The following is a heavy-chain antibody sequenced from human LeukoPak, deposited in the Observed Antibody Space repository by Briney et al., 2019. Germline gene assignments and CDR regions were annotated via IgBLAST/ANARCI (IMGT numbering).Heavy chain of an antibody. V-gene: IGHV4-4*02. J-gene: IGHJ4*02. CDR1: GGSISSSNW. Sequence: SETLSLTCAVSGGSISSSNWWSWVRQPPGKGLEWIGEIYHSGSTNYNPSLKSRVTISVDKSKNQFSLKLSSVTAADTAVYYCARAVYSSGWYESYFDYWGQGTLVTVSS. CDR2: IYHSGST. CDR3: ARAVYSSGWYESYFDY. D-gene: IGHD6-19*01.